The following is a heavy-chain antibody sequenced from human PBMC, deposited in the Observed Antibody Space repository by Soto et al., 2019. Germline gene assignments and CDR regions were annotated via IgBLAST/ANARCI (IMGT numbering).Heavy chain of an antibody. CDR3: ARGRRTTVTIDY. V-gene: IGHV4-34*01. J-gene: IGHJ4*02. CDR1: GGSFSGYY. Sequence: SETLSLTCAVYGGSFSGYYWSWIRQPPGKGLEWIGEINHSGSTNYNPSLKSRVTISVDTPKNQFSLKLSSVTAAVTAVYYCARGRRTTVTIDYWGQGTLVTVSS. D-gene: IGHD4-17*01. CDR2: INHSGST.